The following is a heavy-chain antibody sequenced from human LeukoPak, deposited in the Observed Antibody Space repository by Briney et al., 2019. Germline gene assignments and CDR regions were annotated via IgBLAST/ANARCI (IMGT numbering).Heavy chain of an antibody. Sequence: GRTLRLSCAASGFTFSDYYMSWIRQARAKGLEWVSYISSSGSTIYYADSVKGRFTISRDNAKNSLYLQMNSLRAEDTAVYYCASSDCSSTSCYIDYWGQGTLVTVSS. D-gene: IGHD2-2*02. CDR2: ISSSGSTI. CDR1: GFTFSDYY. J-gene: IGHJ4*02. CDR3: ASSDCSSTSCYIDY. V-gene: IGHV3-11*01.